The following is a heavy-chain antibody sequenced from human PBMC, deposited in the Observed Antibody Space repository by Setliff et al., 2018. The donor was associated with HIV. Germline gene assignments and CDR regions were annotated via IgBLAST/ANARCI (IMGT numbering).Heavy chain of an antibody. CDR1: GGSINSSTYY. Sequence: SETLSLTCTVSGGSINSSTYYWGWIRQPPGKGLEWIGRFYYSGRTYYSPSLRSRVTISVDTSKNQFSLRLSSVTAADTAVYYFATGPAYYYDSSGYFFDYWGQGTLVTVSS. V-gene: IGHV4-39*01. CDR3: ATGPAYYYDSSGYFFDY. CDR2: FYYSGRT. J-gene: IGHJ4*02. D-gene: IGHD3-22*01.